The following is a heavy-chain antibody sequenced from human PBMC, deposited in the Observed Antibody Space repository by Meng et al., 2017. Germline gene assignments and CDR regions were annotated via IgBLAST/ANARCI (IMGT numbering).Heavy chain of an antibody. Sequence: ASVKVSCKASGYTFTSYGISWVRQAPGQGLEWMGWISAYNGNTNYAQKLQGRVTMTTDTSTSTAYMELRSLRSDDTAVYYCARDWGLYDYVWGSYRYGAFDIWVQGTMVTVSS. CDR3: ARDWGLYDYVWGSYRYGAFDI. CDR2: ISAYNGNT. J-gene: IGHJ3*02. CDR1: GYTFTSYG. V-gene: IGHV1-18*01. D-gene: IGHD3-16*02.